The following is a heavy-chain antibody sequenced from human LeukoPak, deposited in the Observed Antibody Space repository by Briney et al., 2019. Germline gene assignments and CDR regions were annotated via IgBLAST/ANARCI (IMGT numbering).Heavy chain of an antibody. Sequence: GASVKVSCKASGYIFTGYCIHWVRQAPGQGLEWMGWINPNSGGTNYAQKFQGRITMTRDTSISTAYMELSRLTSDDTAVYYCARVAARDYYYGMDVWGQGTTVTVSS. CDR1: GYIFTGYC. D-gene: IGHD2-15*01. CDR3: ARVAARDYYYGMDV. CDR2: INPNSGGT. J-gene: IGHJ6*02. V-gene: IGHV1-2*02.